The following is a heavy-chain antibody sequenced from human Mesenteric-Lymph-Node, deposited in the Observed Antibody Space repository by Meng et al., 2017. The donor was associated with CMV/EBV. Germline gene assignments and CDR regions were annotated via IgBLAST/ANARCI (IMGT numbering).Heavy chain of an antibody. D-gene: IGHD6-13*01. Sequence: ASVKVSCKASGYTFTGYYIHWVRQAPGQGLEWMGWVNPNSGGTNYAQKFQGRVTMTRDTSISTAYMELSRLRSDDTAVYYCARDIAARSSDYYYYGMDVWGQGTTVTVSS. CDR2: VNPNSGGT. CDR3: ARDIAARSSDYYYYGMDV. CDR1: GYTFTGYY. J-gene: IGHJ6*02. V-gene: IGHV1-2*02.